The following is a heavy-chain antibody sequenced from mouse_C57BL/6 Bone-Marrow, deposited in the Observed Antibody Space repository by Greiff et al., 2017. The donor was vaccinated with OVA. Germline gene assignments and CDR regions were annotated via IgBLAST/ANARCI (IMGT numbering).Heavy chain of an antibody. CDR2: ISDGGSYT. D-gene: IGHD1-1*01. Sequence: DVKLVESGGGLVKPGGSLKLSCAASGFTFSSYAMSWVRQTPEKRLEWVATISDGGSYTYYPDNVKGRFTISRDNAKNNLYLQMSHLKSEDTAMYYCAREGIYYGSHWYFDVWGTETTVTVSA. V-gene: IGHV5-4*01. J-gene: IGHJ1*03. CDR3: AREGIYYGSHWYFDV. CDR1: GFTFSSYA.